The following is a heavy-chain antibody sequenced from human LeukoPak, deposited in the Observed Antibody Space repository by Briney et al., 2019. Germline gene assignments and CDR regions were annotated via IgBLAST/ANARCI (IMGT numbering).Heavy chain of an antibody. V-gene: IGHV3-15*01. D-gene: IGHD3-16*02. CDR1: GFTFGNAW. J-gene: IGHJ6*03. CDR3: TTSDDDYVWGSYRYTSHYYYYMDV. CDR2: IKSKTDGGTT. Sequence: GGSLRLSCAASGFTFGNAWMSWVRQAPGKGLEWVGRIKSKTDGGTTDYAAPVKGRFTISRDDSKNTLYLQMNSLKTEDTAVYYCTTSDDDYVWGSYRYTSHYYYYMDVWGKGTTVTVSS.